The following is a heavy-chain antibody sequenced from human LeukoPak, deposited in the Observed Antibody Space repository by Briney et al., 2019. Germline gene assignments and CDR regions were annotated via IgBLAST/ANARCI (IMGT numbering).Heavy chain of an antibody. CDR1: GFTFSSYG. CDR3: AKDPEKGLAVARPEH. J-gene: IGHJ1*01. CDR2: ISGSGGST. V-gene: IGHV3-23*01. D-gene: IGHD6-19*01. Sequence: PGGSLRLSCAASGFTFSSYGMSWVRQAPGKGLEWVSAISGSGGSTYYADSVKGRFTISRDKSKTTLFLQMDSLRAEDTAVYYCAKDPEKGLAVARPEHWGKGTLVTVSS.